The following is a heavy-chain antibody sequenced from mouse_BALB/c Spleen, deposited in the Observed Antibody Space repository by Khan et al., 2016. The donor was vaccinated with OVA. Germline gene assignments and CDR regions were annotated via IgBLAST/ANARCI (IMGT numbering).Heavy chain of an antibody. Sequence: EVELVESGGGLVQPGGSRKLSCAASGFTFSSFGMHWVRQAPEKGLEWVAYISSGSSTIYYADTVKGRFTIPRDNPKNTLFLHMTSLRSEDTAMYYWTRDYGTYFDVWGAGTTVTVSS. D-gene: IGHD1-1*01. CDR3: TRDYGTYFDV. J-gene: IGHJ1*01. CDR2: ISSGSSTI. V-gene: IGHV5-17*02. CDR1: GFTFSSFG.